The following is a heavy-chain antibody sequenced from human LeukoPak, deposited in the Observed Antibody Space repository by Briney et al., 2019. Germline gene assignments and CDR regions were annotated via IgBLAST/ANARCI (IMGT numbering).Heavy chain of an antibody. D-gene: IGHD2-8*01. Sequence: SVKVSCKASGGTFSSYAISWVRQAPGQGLEWMGRIIPIFGTANYAQKFQGRVTITTDESTSTAYMELGSLRSEDTAVYYCARVSFNEYYFDYWGQGTLVTVSS. J-gene: IGHJ4*02. CDR2: IIPIFGTA. V-gene: IGHV1-69*05. CDR1: GGTFSSYA. CDR3: ARVSFNEYYFDY.